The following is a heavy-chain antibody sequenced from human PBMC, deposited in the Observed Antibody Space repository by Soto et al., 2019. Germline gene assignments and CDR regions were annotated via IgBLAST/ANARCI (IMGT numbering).Heavy chain of an antibody. J-gene: IGHJ6*02. Sequence: PGESMKISCQGSGYSFTSYWISWVRQMPGKGLEWMGRIDPSDSYTNYSPSFQGHVTISADKSISTAYLQWSSLRSEDTAVYYCAGYYYDSSGYYLQTDYYYYGMDVWGQGTTVTVSS. D-gene: IGHD3-22*01. CDR2: IDPSDSYT. V-gene: IGHV5-10-1*01. CDR3: AGYYYDSSGYYLQTDYYYYGMDV. CDR1: GYSFTSYW.